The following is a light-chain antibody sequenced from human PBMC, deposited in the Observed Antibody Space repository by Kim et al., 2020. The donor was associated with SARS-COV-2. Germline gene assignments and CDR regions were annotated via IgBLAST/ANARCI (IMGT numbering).Light chain of an antibody. J-gene: IGKJ4*01. Sequence: EIVLTQSPGTLSLSPGERATLSCRASQRVSSSYLAWYQQKPGQAPRLLISGVSVRATGIPDRFSGSGSGTDFTLTIRRLEPEDFALYYCQQYGSSPGTFGGGTKVDIK. CDR3: QQYGSSPGT. CDR2: GVS. V-gene: IGKV3-20*01. CDR1: QRVSSSY.